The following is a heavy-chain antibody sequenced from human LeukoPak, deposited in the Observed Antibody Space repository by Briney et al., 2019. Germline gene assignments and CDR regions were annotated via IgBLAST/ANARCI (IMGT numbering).Heavy chain of an antibody. V-gene: IGHV3-66*01. Sequence: GGSLRLSCAASGFPVSSTYLTWVRQAPGKGLEWLSVIYSGGYTYYADSVKGRFFISRDISENMVYLQMNSLSIEDTAVYFCARGRPAHYFDSWGPGTLVTVS. CDR2: IYSGGYT. CDR1: GFPVSSTY. CDR3: ARGRPAHYFDS. D-gene: IGHD6-6*01. J-gene: IGHJ4*02.